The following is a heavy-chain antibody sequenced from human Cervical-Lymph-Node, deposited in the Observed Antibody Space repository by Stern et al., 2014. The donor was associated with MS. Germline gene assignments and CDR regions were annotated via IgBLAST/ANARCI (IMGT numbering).Heavy chain of an antibody. CDR1: GFTFSGYW. J-gene: IGHJ4*02. V-gene: IGHV3-74*01. D-gene: IGHD4-17*01. CDR3: ARDPYGDYSSF. Sequence: EDQLVESGGGLVQPGGSLRLSCAASGFTFSGYWMHWVRQAPGKGLVGVSRINGDGSSTNYADSVTGRFTVSRDNAKNTLYLQMNSLRAEDTAVYYCARDPYGDYSSFWGQGTLVTVSS. CDR2: INGDGSST.